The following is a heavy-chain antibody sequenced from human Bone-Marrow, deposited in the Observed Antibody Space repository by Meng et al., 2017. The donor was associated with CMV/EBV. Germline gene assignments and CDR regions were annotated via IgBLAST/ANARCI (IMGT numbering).Heavy chain of an antibody. CDR1: GFTFSSYE. V-gene: IGHV3-48*03. CDR3: AKDYRVDYGDYAEYFHH. D-gene: IGHD4-17*01. CDR2: ISSSGSTI. Sequence: GGSLRLSCAASGFTFSSYEMNWVRQAPGKGLEWVSYISSSGSTIYYADSVKGRFTISRDNSKNTLYLQMNSLRAEDTAVYYCAKDYRVDYGDYAEYFHHWGQGTLVTVSS. J-gene: IGHJ1*01.